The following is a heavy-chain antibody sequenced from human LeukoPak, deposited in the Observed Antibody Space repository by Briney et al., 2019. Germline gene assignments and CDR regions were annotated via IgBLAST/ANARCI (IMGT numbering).Heavy chain of an antibody. J-gene: IGHJ6*02. CDR2: IWYDGSNK. CDR3: ARFIVVVPATDYYYGMDV. Sequence: GRSLRLSCAASGFTFSSYGMHWVRQAPGKGLEWVAVIWYDGSNKYYADSVKGRFTISRDNSKNTLYLQMNSLRAEDTAVYYCARFIVVVPATDYYYGMDVWGQGTTVTVSS. V-gene: IGHV3-33*01. CDR1: GFTFSSYG. D-gene: IGHD2-2*01.